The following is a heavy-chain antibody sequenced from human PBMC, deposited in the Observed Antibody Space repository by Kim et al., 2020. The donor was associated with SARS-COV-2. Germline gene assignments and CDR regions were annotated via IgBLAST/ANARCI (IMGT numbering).Heavy chain of an antibody. V-gene: IGHV3-30*01. J-gene: IGHJ4*02. Sequence: DSVKGRFTISRDNSKNTLYLQMNSLRAEDTAVYYCARDYQLLERPSVFDYWGQGTLVTVSS. D-gene: IGHD2-2*01. CDR3: ARDYQLLERPSVFDY.